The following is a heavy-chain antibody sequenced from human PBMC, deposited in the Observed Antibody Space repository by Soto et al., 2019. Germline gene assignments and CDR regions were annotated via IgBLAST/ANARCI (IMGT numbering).Heavy chain of an antibody. CDR3: AKGKTSGWYYFDY. J-gene: IGHJ4*02. CDR1: GFTFSNFA. V-gene: IGHV3-23*01. D-gene: IGHD6-19*01. CDR2: ISASGRDI. Sequence: LRLSCAASGFTFSNFAMSWVRQAPGRGLEWVSGISASGRDIHYADSVKDRFTVSRDNSKNTLYLQMNSLRAEDTAIYYCAKGKTSGWYYFDYWGQGALVTVSS.